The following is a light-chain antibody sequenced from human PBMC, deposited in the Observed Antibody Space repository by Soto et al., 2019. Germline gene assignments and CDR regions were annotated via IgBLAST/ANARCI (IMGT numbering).Light chain of an antibody. J-gene: IGKJ5*01. CDR2: DAS. V-gene: IGKV3-11*01. Sequence: EMVLTQSPATLSLSPGERATRSCSASHRVISYLAWYQQNPGQAPRLLIYDASNRATGIPARFSGSGSGTEFTLSINSLQSEDFAIYYCHQYKHWPPITFGQGTRLDIK. CDR3: HQYKHWPPIT. CDR1: HRVISY.